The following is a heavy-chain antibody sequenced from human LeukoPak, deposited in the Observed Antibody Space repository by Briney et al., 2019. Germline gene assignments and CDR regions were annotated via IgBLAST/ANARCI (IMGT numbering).Heavy chain of an antibody. Sequence: ASVKASCKASGYTFTSYYMHRVRQAPGQGLEWMGIINPSGGSTSYAQKFQGRVTMTRDTSTSTVYMELSSLRSEDTAVYYCARGPRITIFGVVIIDFDYWGQGTLVTVSS. CDR3: ARGPRITIFGVVIIDFDY. CDR2: INPSGGST. D-gene: IGHD3-3*01. J-gene: IGHJ4*02. V-gene: IGHV1-46*01. CDR1: GYTFTSYY.